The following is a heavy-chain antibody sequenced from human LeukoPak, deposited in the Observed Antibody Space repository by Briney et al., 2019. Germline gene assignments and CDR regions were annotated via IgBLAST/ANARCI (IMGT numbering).Heavy chain of an antibody. V-gene: IGHV4-59*08. D-gene: IGHD3-10*01. CDR2: THYSGNI. J-gene: IGHJ4*02. Sequence: SETLSLTCTVSGGSVSSYYWSWIRQPPGTGLELIGYTHYSGNINYNPSLKSRVTISVDTSNNQFSLKLSSVTAADTAVYFCARRVASGSYYFDYWGQGTLVTVSS. CDR1: GGSVSSYY. CDR3: ARRVASGSYYFDY.